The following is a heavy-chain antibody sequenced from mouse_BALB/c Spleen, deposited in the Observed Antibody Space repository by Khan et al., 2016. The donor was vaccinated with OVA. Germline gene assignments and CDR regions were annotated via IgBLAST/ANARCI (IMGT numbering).Heavy chain of an antibody. CDR3: ARLYYSLLAH. CDR2: INPSNGRT. Sequence: QVQLQQPGVELVKPGASVKLSCKASGYTFTTYWMHWVKQRPGQGLEWIGEINPSNGRTNHNEKFKTKATLTVDTSSSTAYMQLSRLTSEDSAVYYLARLYYSLLAHWGQGTLVTVSA. CDR1: GYTFTTYW. J-gene: IGHJ3*01. V-gene: IGHV1S81*02. D-gene: IGHD2-1*01.